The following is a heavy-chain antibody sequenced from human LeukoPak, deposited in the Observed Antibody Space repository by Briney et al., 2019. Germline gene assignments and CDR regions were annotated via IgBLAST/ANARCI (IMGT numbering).Heavy chain of an antibody. J-gene: IGHJ4*02. Sequence: GASVKVSCKASGYTFTSYGISWVRQAPGQGLEWMGWISAYNGNTNYAQKLQGRVTMTTDTSTSTAYMELRSLRSDDTAVYYCARDRGRYFDLVPIDYWGQGTLVFVSS. CDR2: ISAYNGNT. V-gene: IGHV1-18*01. CDR3: ARDRGRYFDLVPIDY. CDR1: GYTFTSYG. D-gene: IGHD3-9*01.